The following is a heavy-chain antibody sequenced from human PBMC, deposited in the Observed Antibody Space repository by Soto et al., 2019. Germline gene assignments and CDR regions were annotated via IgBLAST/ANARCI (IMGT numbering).Heavy chain of an antibody. CDR1: GGTFSSYA. Sequence: SVKVSCKASGGTFSSYAISWVRQAPGQGLEWMGGIIPIFGTANYAQKFQGRVTITADESTSTAYMELSSLRSEDTAVYYCARRAVVPAARNWFDPWGQGTLGTVSS. J-gene: IGHJ5*02. CDR3: ARRAVVPAARNWFDP. CDR2: IIPIFGTA. D-gene: IGHD2-2*01. V-gene: IGHV1-69*13.